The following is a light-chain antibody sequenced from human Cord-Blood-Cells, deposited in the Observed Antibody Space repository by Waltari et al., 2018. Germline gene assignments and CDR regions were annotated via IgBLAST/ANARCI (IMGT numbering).Light chain of an antibody. J-gene: IGLJ3*02. CDR1: SSNLGAGYD. CDR3: QSYDSSLIWV. CDR2: GNS. V-gene: IGLV1-40*01. Sequence: QSVLTQPPSVSGAPGQRVTISRPARSSNLGAGYDVHWSQQLPGTDPKPLTDGNSNLPSVVPDRFSGSKSGTSASLAITGLQAEDEADYYCQSYDSSLIWVFGGGTKLTVL.